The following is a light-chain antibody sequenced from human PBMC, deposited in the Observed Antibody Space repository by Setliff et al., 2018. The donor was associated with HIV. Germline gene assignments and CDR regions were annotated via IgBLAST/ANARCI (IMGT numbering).Light chain of an antibody. J-gene: IGLJ2*01. V-gene: IGLV2-14*02. CDR1: SSDVVTYKL. Sequence: QSVLTQPASVSGSPGQSITISCTGISSDVVTYKLVSWYQQYPGRAPKLIIYEVKNRPSGVSSRFSGSKSGNTASLTISGLQAEDEADYYCTSYTTSSTLVFGGGTKVTV. CDR3: TSYTTSSTLV. CDR2: EVK.